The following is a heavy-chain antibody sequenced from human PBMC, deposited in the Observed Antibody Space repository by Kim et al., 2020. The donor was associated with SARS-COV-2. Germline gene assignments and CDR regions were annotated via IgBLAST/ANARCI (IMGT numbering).Heavy chain of an antibody. V-gene: IGHV3-7*01. CDR2: IKEDGSVK. CDR3: SRLRWPYDNSNCFDY. J-gene: IGHJ4*01. Sequence: GGSLRLSCAASGFTFSSYWMSWVRQAPGKGLEWVANIKEDGSVKYYVDSLRGRITISRDNAENSLYLQVDSLRAEDTAVYFCSRLRWPYDNSNCFDYWG. CDR1: GFTFSSYW. D-gene: IGHD3-22*01.